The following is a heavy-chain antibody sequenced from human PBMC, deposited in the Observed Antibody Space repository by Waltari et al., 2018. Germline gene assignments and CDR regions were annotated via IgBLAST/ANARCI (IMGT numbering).Heavy chain of an antibody. J-gene: IGHJ4*02. Sequence: VRQRPGKGLEWMGIIYPGDSDTKYGPSFRGQVTISVDKSISTAYLQWSSLKASDSATYYCARQARGGVIIAPFDQWGQGTLVTVSS. CDR2: IYPGDSDT. D-gene: IGHD3-16*02. CDR3: ARQARGGVIIAPFDQ. V-gene: IGHV5-51*01.